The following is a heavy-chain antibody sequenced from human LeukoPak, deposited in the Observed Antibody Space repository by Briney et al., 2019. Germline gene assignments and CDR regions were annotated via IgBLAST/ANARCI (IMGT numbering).Heavy chain of an antibody. J-gene: IGHJ4*02. CDR2: INHSGST. Sequence: SETLSLTCAVYGGSFSGYYWSWIRQPPGKGLERIGEINHSGSTSYNPSLKSRVTISVDTSKNQFSLKLSSVTAADTAVYYCARGLRGSRFDYWGQGTLVTVSS. D-gene: IGHD2-15*01. CDR3: ARGLRGSRFDY. CDR1: GGSFSGYY. V-gene: IGHV4-34*01.